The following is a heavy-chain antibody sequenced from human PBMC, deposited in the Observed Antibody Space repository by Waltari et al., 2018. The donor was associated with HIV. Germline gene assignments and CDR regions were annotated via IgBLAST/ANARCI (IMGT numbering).Heavy chain of an antibody. V-gene: IGHV3-72*01. D-gene: IGHD1-1*01. Sequence: EVQLVESGGGLVQHGGSLRLSCAAPGLAFRHYHMDWVRQAPGKGLEWVGRIRNKPSSYTTEYAASVKGRFSISRDDSRNSLYLQMNSLKTEDTAVYYCTTSAIGNIFDNWGQGTLVTVSS. CDR1: GLAFRHYH. CDR3: TTSAIGNIFDN. J-gene: IGHJ4*02. CDR2: IRNKPSSYTT.